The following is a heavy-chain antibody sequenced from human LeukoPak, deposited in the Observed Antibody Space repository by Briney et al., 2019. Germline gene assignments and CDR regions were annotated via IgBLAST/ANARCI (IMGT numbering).Heavy chain of an antibody. CDR3: SRHEHKALAGDT. D-gene: IGHD6-19*01. V-gene: IGHV4-39*01. CDR1: GGSISRSYYY. CDR2: IYYSGNT. Sequence: PSETLSLTCSVSGGSISRSYYYWGWIRQPPGKGLEWLGTIYYSGNTFYNPSLKSRVTISVDTSINHFSLTLTSLTAADTAVYFCSRHEHKALAGDTWGQGTLVTVSS. J-gene: IGHJ5*02.